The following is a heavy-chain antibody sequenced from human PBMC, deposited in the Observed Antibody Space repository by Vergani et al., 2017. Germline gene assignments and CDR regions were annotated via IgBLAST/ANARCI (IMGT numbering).Heavy chain of an antibody. CDR1: GGSISSYY. CDR2: IYYSGST. Sequence: QVQLQQWGAGLLKPSETLSLTCAVSGGSISSYYWSWIRQPPGKGLEWIGYIYYSGSTNYNPSLKSRVTISVDTSKNQFSLKLSSVTAADTAVYYCARVGYYGSGSYYNWYFDLWGRGTLVTVSS. J-gene: IGHJ2*01. D-gene: IGHD3-10*01. V-gene: IGHV4-59*01. CDR3: ARVGYYGSGSYYNWYFDL.